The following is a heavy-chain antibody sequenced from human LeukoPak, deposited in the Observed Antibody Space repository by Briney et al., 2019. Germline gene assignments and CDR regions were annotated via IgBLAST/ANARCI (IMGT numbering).Heavy chain of an antibody. D-gene: IGHD5-12*01. CDR1: GGTFSSYA. J-gene: IGHJ4*02. Sequence: SVKVSCKASGGTFSSYAISWVRQAPAQGLEWMGRIIPILGIANYAQKFQGRVTITADKSTSTAYMELSSLRSEDTAVYYCARGAYSGYATIFDYWGQGTLVTVSS. CDR3: ARGAYSGYATIFDY. V-gene: IGHV1-69*04. CDR2: IIPILGIA.